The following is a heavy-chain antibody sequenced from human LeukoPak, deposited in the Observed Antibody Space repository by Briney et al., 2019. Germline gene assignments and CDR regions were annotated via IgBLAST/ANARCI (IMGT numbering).Heavy chain of an antibody. J-gene: IGHJ4*02. Sequence: GGSLRLSCAASGFTFSSYSMNWVRQAPGKGLEWVSAIIGSGFSTYYADSVKGRFTISRDNSKNTLYLQMNSLRAEDTAVYYCAYTSYYYDSSGYKNFDYWGQGTLVTVSS. CDR2: IIGSGFST. D-gene: IGHD3-22*01. CDR1: GFTFSSYS. V-gene: IGHV3-23*01. CDR3: AYTSYYYDSSGYKNFDY.